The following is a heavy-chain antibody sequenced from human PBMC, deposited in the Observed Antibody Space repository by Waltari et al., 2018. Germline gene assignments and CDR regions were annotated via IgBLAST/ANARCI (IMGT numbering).Heavy chain of an antibody. CDR1: GGTFGSYS. CDR2: IIPIYGRP. CDR3: ARRDLGFAFDV. D-gene: IGHD1-26*01. J-gene: IGHJ3*01. V-gene: IGHV1-69*12. Sequence: VHLVQSGAEMRKPGSSVKVSCKASGGTFGSYSIAWVRQAAGQGRGGLGGIIPIYGRPQCANNFQGRVTLTADASTTTVFLEMSGLRAEDTAIYFCARRDLGFAFDVWGQGTLVIVSS.